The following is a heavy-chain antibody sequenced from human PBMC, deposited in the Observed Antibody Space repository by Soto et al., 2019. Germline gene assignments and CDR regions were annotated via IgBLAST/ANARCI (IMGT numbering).Heavy chain of an antibody. D-gene: IGHD4-4*01. CDR1: GGSISSGGYS. J-gene: IGHJ4*02. V-gene: IGHV4-30-2*01. CDR2: MYHSGST. CDR3: ARGMTTVTTLDY. Sequence: QLQLQESGSRLVKPSQTLSLTCAVSGGSISSGGYSWSWIRQPPGKGLEWIGYMYHSGSTYYNPSLKSRVTISVDRSKKQFSLKLSSVTAADTAVYYCARGMTTVTTLDYWGQGTLVTVSP.